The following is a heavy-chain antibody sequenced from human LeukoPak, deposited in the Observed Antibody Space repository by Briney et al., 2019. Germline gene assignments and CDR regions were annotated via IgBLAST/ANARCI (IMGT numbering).Heavy chain of an antibody. J-gene: IGHJ3*02. D-gene: IGHD6-13*01. CDR3: ARGWSLGAFDI. V-gene: IGHV3-48*04. CDR1: GFTFSSYS. Sequence: GGSLRLSCAASGFTFSSYSMNWVRQAPGKGLEWVSYISSSSSTIYYADSVKGRFTISRDNAKNSLYLQMNSLRAEDTAVYYCARGWSLGAFDIWGQGTMVTVSS. CDR2: ISSSSSTI.